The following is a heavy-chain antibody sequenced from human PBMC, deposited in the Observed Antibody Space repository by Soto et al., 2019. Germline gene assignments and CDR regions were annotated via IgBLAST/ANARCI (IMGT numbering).Heavy chain of an antibody. V-gene: IGHV5-51*01. CDR2: IYPGDSNT. J-gene: IGHJ4*02. CDR1: GYSFANYW. Sequence: GESLKISCEGFGYSFANYWIGWVRQMPGKGLEWMGIIYPGDSNTKFSPSFQGQVTISADKSISTAYLQWSSLQASDTAVYYCARHDIECSGGTCERYFDYWGQGTLVTVSS. CDR3: ARHDIECSGGTCERYFDY. D-gene: IGHD2-15*01.